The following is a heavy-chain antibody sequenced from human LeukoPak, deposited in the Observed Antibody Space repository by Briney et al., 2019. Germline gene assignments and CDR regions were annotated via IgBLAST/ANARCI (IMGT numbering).Heavy chain of an antibody. V-gene: IGHV1-8*03. D-gene: IGHD3-9*01. Sequence: ASVKVSCKASGYTFTSYDINWVRQATGQGLEWMGWMNPNSGNTGYAQKFQGRVTITRNTSISTAYMELSSLRSEDTAVYYCARLERYFDWDVDYWGQGTLVTVSS. CDR1: GYTFTSYD. J-gene: IGHJ4*02. CDR2: MNPNSGNT. CDR3: ARLERYFDWDVDY.